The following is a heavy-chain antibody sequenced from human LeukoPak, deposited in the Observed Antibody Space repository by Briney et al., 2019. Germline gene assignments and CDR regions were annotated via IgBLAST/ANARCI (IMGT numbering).Heavy chain of an antibody. J-gene: IGHJ5*02. Sequence: SETLSLTCTVSGGSISSYYWSWIRQPPGKGLEWIGYIYYSGSTNYNPSLKSRVTISVDTSKNQFSLKLSSVTAADTAVYYCASFIAAAGTGWFDPWGQGTLVTVSS. CDR2: IYYSGST. D-gene: IGHD6-13*01. CDR3: ASFIAAAGTGWFDP. CDR1: GGSISSYY. V-gene: IGHV4-59*01.